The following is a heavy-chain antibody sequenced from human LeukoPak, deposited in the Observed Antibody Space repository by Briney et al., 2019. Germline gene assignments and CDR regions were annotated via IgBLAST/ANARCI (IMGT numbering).Heavy chain of an antibody. D-gene: IGHD3-10*01. Sequence: ASVKVSCKASGYTFTSYAMHWVRQAPGQRLEWMGWINAGNGNTKYSQKFQGRVTITRDTSASTAYMELSSLRSEDTAVYYCARDRITMVRGGIGGGWFDPWGQGTLVTVSS. CDR1: GYTFTSYA. CDR2: INAGNGNT. CDR3: ARDRITMVRGGIGGGWFDP. V-gene: IGHV1-3*01. J-gene: IGHJ5*02.